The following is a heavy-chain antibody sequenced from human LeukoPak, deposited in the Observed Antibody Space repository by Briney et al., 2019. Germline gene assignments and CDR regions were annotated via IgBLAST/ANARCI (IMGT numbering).Heavy chain of an antibody. Sequence: ASVKVSCKASGYTFTGYYMHWVRQAPGQGLEWMGWINPNSGGTNYAQKFQGRVTMTRDKSISTAYLQWSSLKASDTAMYYCARLPYCGGDCYPENFDYWGQGTLVTVSS. CDR1: GYTFTGYY. J-gene: IGHJ4*02. CDR3: ARLPYCGGDCYPENFDY. V-gene: IGHV1-2*02. CDR2: INPNSGGT. D-gene: IGHD2-21*02.